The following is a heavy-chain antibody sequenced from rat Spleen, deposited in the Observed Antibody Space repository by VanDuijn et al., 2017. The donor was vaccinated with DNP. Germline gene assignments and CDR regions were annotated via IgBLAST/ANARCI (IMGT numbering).Heavy chain of an antibody. Sequence: EVQLVESGGGLVQPGRSLKLSCAASGFTFSNYDMAWVRQAPTKGLEWVASISTRGGSTYYRDSVKGRFTVSRDNAKSTLYLQMDSLRSEDTATYYCARHRDYEGAFDYWGQGVMVTVSP. CDR1: GFTFSNYD. CDR2: ISTRGGST. J-gene: IGHJ2*01. D-gene: IGHD1-11*01. CDR3: ARHRDYEGAFDY. V-gene: IGHV5-25*01.